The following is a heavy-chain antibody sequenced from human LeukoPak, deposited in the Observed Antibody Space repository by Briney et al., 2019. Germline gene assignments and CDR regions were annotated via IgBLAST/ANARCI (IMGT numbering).Heavy chain of an antibody. CDR1: GFTFSNAW. D-gene: IGHD2-21*01. CDR3: TKGPYILWWSDAFDI. J-gene: IGHJ3*02. Sequence: GGSLRLSCAASGFTFSNAWMSWVRQAPGKGLEWVGRIKSKTDGGTTDYAAPVKGRFTISRDDSKNTLYLQMNSLKTEDTAVYYCTKGPYILWWSDAFDIWGQGTMVTVSS. CDR2: IKSKTDGGTT. V-gene: IGHV3-15*01.